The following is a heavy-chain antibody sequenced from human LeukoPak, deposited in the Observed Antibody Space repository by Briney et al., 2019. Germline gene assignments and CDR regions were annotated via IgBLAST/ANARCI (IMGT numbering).Heavy chain of an antibody. J-gene: IGHJ4*02. CDR3: ARDGSGSYFAY. D-gene: IGHD1-26*01. CDR2: TYYRSKWYN. Sequence: SQTLSLTCAISADSVSSNSDAWNWIRQSPSIGLQWLGRTYYRSKWYNEYAVTVQSRITIDPATSKNEFYLQLSSVAPEAADVYYCARDGSGSYFAYWGQGTLVTVSS. CDR1: ADSVSSNSDA. V-gene: IGHV6-1*01.